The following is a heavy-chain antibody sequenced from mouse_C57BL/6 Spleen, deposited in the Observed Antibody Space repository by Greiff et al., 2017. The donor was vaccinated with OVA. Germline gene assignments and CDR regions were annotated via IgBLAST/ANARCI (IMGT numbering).Heavy chain of an antibody. CDR3: ARDGGYDYEDY. D-gene: IGHD2-4*01. Sequence: EVKLVESGGGLVKPGGSLKLSCAASGFTFSSYAMSWVRQTPEKRLEWVATISDGGSYTYYPDNVKGRFTISRDNAKNNLYLQMSHLKSEDTAMYYCARDGGYDYEDYWGQGTTLTVSS. CDR2: ISDGGSYT. V-gene: IGHV5-4*01. CDR1: GFTFSSYA. J-gene: IGHJ2*01.